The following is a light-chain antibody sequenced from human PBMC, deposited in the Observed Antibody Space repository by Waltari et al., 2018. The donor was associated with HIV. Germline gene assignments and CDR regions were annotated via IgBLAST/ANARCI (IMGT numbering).Light chain of an antibody. CDR3: STWDERLNGVV. V-gene: IGLV1-44*01. CDR2: ADA. J-gene: IGLJ2*01. CDR1: TPNIGSSN. Sequence: QSVLTQPPSASGAPGQRVTISCSGSTPNIGSSNVNWYQQFSRAAPKLLIYADAQRPSGVPDRFAGSQSVTSASLVISGLQSEDEADYYCSTWDERLNGVVFGGGTRLTVV.